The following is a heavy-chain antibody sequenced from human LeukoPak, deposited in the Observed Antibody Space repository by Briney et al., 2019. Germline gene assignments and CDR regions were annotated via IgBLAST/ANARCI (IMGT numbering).Heavy chain of an antibody. Sequence: SETLSLTCAVYGGSFSGYYWSWLRQPPGKGLEWVGEINHSGSTNYNPSLKSRVTISVDTSKHQFSLKLSSVTAADTAVYYCARGPIVVVPAAISSFDPWGQGTLVTVSS. CDR3: ARGPIVVVPAAISSFDP. J-gene: IGHJ5*02. CDR2: INHSGST. V-gene: IGHV4-34*01. D-gene: IGHD2-2*01. CDR1: GGSFSGYY.